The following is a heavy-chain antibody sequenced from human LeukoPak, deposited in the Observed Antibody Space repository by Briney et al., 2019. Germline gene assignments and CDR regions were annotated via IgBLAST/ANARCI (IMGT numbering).Heavy chain of an antibody. J-gene: IGHJ4*02. CDR3: ARGGYSYGFDY. D-gene: IGHD5-18*01. Sequence: PSETLSLTCTVSGGSISSGGYYWSWIRQHPGKGLEWIGYIYYSGSTYYNPSLKSRITISVDTSKNQFSLKLSSVTAADTAVYYCARGGYSYGFDYWGQGTLVTVSS. CDR1: GGSISSGGYY. V-gene: IGHV4-31*03. CDR2: IYYSGST.